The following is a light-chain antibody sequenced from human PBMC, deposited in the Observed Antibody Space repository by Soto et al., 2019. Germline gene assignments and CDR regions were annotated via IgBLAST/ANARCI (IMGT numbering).Light chain of an antibody. CDR1: SSDVGAYNY. CDR3: TSYSSSSPVL. CDR2: EVP. J-gene: IGLJ2*01. Sequence: QSALTQPASVSGSLGQSITISCTGTSSDVGAYNYVSWYQQHPNKTPKLLIFEVPNRPSGASRLFSGSKSGITASLIISGLQPEDEADYYSTSYSSSSPVLFGGGTKLTVL. V-gene: IGLV2-14*01.